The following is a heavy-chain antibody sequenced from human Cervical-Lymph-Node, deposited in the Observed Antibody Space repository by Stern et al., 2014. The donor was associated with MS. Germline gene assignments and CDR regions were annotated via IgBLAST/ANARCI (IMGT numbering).Heavy chain of an antibody. CDR2: IYPDDSDT. CDR3: ARHGYSYAFSPPDY. Sequence: EVQLVESGAELKKPGESLKISCKDSTYFFTTYWIGWVRQMPGKGLEWVGIIYPDDSDTRYSPSFEGQVPISADKSISTAYLQWSSLKASDTAIYYCARHGYSYAFSPPDYWGQGTQVTVSS. V-gene: IGHV5-51*01. CDR1: TYFFTTYW. D-gene: IGHD5-18*01. J-gene: IGHJ4*02.